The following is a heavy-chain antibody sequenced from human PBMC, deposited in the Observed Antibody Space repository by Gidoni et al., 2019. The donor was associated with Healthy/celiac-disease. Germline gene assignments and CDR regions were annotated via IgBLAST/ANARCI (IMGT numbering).Heavy chain of an antibody. V-gene: IGHV3-30-3*01. CDR3: ARGGGIGSGWYTEFDF. Sequence: QVQLVESGGGVVPPGRSLRLSCAASGFTFSSYAVHWVRPAPGKGLEWVAVISFDGSSNYYVDSVKGRFTISRDNSKNTLYLQMNSLRAEDTAVYYCARGGGIGSGWYTEFDFWGQGTLVTVSS. J-gene: IGHJ4*02. CDR2: ISFDGSSN. D-gene: IGHD6-19*01. CDR1: GFTFSSYA.